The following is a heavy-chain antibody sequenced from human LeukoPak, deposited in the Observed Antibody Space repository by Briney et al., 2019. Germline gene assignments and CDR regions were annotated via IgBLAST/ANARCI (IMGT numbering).Heavy chain of an antibody. CDR2: ISASGSTE. CDR1: GFTFSDYY. D-gene: IGHD4-17*01. V-gene: IGHV3-11*01. Sequence: GGSLRLSCAASGFTFSDYYMSWIRQAPGKGLQWVSYISASGSTENYADSVRGRFTISRDIAKSSLYLQMNSLRAEDTAVYFCARLDYDDYIFDYWGQGTLVTVSS. J-gene: IGHJ4*02. CDR3: ARLDYDDYIFDY.